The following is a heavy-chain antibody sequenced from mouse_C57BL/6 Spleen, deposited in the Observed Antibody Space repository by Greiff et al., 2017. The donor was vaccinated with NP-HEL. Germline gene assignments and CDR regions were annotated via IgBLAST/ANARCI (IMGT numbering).Heavy chain of an antibody. J-gene: IGHJ4*01. Sequence: QVQLQQPGAELVRPGSSVKLSCKASGYTFTSYWMHWVKQRPIQGLEWIGNIDPSDSETHYNQKFKDKATLTVDKSSSTAYMQLSSLTSEDSAVYYCARGFYYYGSSYAMDYWGQGTSVTVSS. CDR2: IDPSDSET. CDR1: GYTFTSYW. V-gene: IGHV1-52*01. D-gene: IGHD1-1*01. CDR3: ARGFYYYGSSYAMDY.